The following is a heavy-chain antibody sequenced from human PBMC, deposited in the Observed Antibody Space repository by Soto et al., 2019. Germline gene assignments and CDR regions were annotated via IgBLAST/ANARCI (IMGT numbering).Heavy chain of an antibody. V-gene: IGHV5-51*01. Sequence: EVQLVQSGAEVKRPGESLKISCKAFRYSFTDYWIGWVRQMPGKGLGWMGFIYPGDSDTRYTPSFQGQVTISGDKSISTAYLQGSSLKASDSAIYFCASHTNSWYYFDPWGQGTGVTVSS. CDR1: RYSFTDYW. J-gene: IGHJ4*02. D-gene: IGHD6-13*01. CDR2: IYPGDSDT. CDR3: ASHTNSWYYFDP.